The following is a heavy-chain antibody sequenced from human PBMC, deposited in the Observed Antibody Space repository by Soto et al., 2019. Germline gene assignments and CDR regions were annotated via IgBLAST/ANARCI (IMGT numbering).Heavy chain of an antibody. CDR2: INHSGST. D-gene: IGHD3-16*02. CDR3: AGKYYDYIWGSYRLGLKFDI. CDR1: DGSISGYY. V-gene: IGHV4-34*01. J-gene: IGHJ3*02. Sequence: PLELKSHTCAVDDGSISGYYWSWISQHPGKGLEWIGEINHSGSTNYNPSLKSRVTISVDTSKNQFSLKLSSVTAADTAVYYCAGKYYDYIWGSYRLGLKFDIWGQGTMVTVSS.